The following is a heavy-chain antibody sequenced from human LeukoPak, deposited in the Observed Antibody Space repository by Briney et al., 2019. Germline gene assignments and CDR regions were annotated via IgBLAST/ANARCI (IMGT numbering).Heavy chain of an antibody. J-gene: IGHJ4*02. Sequence: ASVKVSCKVSGYTLTELSMHWVRQAPGKGLEWMGGFDPEDGETIYAQKFQGRVTMTEDTSTDTAYMEPSSLRSEDTAVYYCATLSSYHTFVAHWGQGTLVTVSS. CDR1: GYTLTELS. V-gene: IGHV1-24*01. D-gene: IGHD3-16*02. CDR3: ATLSSYHTFVAH. CDR2: FDPEDGET.